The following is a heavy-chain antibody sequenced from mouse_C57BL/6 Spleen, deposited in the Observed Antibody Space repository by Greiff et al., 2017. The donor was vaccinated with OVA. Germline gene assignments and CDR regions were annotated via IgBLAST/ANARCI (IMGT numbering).Heavy chain of an antibody. CDR2: INPNNGGT. D-gene: IGHD2-12*01. V-gene: IGHV1-18*01. Sequence: VQLQQSGPELVKPGASVTIPCKASGYTFTDYNMDWVKQSHGKSLEWIGDINPNNGGTIYNQKFKGKATLTVDKSSSTAYMELRSLTSEDTAVYYCAREDYRDAMDYWGQGTSVTVSS. CDR1: GYTFTDYN. CDR3: AREDYRDAMDY. J-gene: IGHJ4*01.